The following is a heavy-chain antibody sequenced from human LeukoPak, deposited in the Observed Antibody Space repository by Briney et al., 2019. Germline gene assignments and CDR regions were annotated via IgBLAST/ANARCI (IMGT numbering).Heavy chain of an antibody. V-gene: IGHV4-61*08. CDR2: IYYSGST. CDR1: GGSISSDDYY. CDR3: ARHKWVYGHDS. D-gene: IGHD2/OR15-2a*01. Sequence: SETLSLTCTVSGGSISSDDYYWSWVRQPPGKGLEWIGYIYYSGSTNYNPSLKSRVTISADTSKNQFSLKLSSVTAADTAVYYCARHKWVYGHDSWGQGTLVTVSS. J-gene: IGHJ4*02.